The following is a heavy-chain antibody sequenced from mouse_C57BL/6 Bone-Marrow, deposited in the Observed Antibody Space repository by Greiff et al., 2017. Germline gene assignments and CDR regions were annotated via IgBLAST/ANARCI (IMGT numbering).Heavy chain of an antibody. V-gene: IGHV1-81*01. CDR2: IYPRNGNT. CDR1: GYTFTSYG. Sequence: VQLQQSGAELARPGASVKLSCKASGYTFTSYGISWVKQRTGQGLEWIGGIYPRNGNTYYNQKFKGKATLTADKSSSTAYMELRSLTSEDSAVYFGVYYYGSAWFAYWGQGTLVTVSA. D-gene: IGHD1-1*01. CDR3: VYYYGSAWFAY. J-gene: IGHJ3*01.